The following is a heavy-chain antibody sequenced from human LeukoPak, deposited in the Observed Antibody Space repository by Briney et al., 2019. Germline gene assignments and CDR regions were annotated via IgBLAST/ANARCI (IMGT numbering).Heavy chain of an antibody. CDR2: ISWNSGSR. J-gene: IGHJ4*02. D-gene: IGHD3-10*01. CDR3: AKSDYHASGNFEY. Sequence: GGSLRLSCAASGFSFDNCAMHWVRQAPGRGLEWVAGISWNSGSRGYADSVKGRFTISRDNAKNSLYLQMNSLRAEDTALYYCAKSDYHASGNFEYWGQGTLVTVSS. V-gene: IGHV3-9*01. CDR1: GFSFDNCA.